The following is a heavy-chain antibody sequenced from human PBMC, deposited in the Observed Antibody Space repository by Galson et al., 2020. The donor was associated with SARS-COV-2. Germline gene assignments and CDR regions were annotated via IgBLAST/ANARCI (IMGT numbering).Heavy chain of an antibody. Sequence: QLGESLKISCAGSGFPFSANAMHWVRQAPGKGLEWVTVISDDGTKRYYAESVRGRFAISRDNSENTLYLQMNSLRPDDTGIYYCATERYDNSRGLESWGQGTLVTVSS. CDR3: ATERYDNSRGLES. J-gene: IGHJ5*02. CDR1: GFPFSANA. CDR2: ISDDGTKR. V-gene: IGHV3-30*09. D-gene: IGHD3-3*01.